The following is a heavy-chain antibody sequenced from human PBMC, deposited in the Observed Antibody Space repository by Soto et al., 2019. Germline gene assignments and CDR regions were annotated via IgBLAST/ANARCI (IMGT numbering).Heavy chain of an antibody. CDR3: ARDQGIAAAGTSEITDY. CDR2: ISSSSSYT. D-gene: IGHD6-13*01. V-gene: IGHV3-11*06. J-gene: IGHJ4*02. CDR1: GFTFSDYY. Sequence: GGSLRLSCAASGFTFSDYYMSWIRQAPGKGLEWVSYISSSSSYTNYADSVKGRFTISRDNAKNSLYLQMNSLRAEDTAVYYCARDQGIAAAGTSEITDYWGQGTLVTVSS.